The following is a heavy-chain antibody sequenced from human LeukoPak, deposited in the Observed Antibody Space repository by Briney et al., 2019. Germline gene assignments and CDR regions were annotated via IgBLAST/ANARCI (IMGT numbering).Heavy chain of an antibody. CDR1: GYTLTELS. CDR3: PTFPRSAVTTNWFDP. CDR2: FDPEDGET. V-gene: IGHV1-24*01. J-gene: IGHJ5*02. D-gene: IGHD4-11*01. Sequence: GASVKVSCKVSGYTLTELSMHWVRQAPGKGLEWMGGFDPEDGETIYAQKFQGRVTMTEDTSTDTAYMELSSLRSEDTAVYYCPTFPRSAVTTNWFDPWGQGTLVTVSS.